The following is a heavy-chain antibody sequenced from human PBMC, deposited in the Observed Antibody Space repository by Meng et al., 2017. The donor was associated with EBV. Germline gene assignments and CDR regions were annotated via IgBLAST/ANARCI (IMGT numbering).Heavy chain of an antibody. CDR1: GLAFSGSA. J-gene: IGHJ4*02. V-gene: IGHV3-73*02. D-gene: IGHD1-26*01. CDR3: TRLDGSYIYY. CDR2: IRSKANSYAT. Sequence: EVQLVGSGGGLVQPGGSLKLSCASFGLAFSGSAMHWVRQASGKGLEWVGRIRSKANSYATAYAASVKGRFTISRDDSKNTAYLQMNSLKTEDTAVYYCTRLDGSYIYYWGQGTLVTVSS.